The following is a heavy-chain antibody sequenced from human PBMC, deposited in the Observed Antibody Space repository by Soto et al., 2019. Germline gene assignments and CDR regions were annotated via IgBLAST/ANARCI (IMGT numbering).Heavy chain of an antibody. D-gene: IGHD1-26*01. J-gene: IGHJ6*02. Sequence: EVQLVESGGGLVQPGGSLRLSCAASGFTFSSYWMSWVRQAPGKGLEWVANIKQDGSEKYYVDSVKGRFTISRDNAKNSLYLQMNSLRAEDTAVYYCAIEEWELPYYYYYGMDVWGQGTTVTVSS. V-gene: IGHV3-7*01. CDR1: GFTFSSYW. CDR3: AIEEWELPYYYYYGMDV. CDR2: IKQDGSEK.